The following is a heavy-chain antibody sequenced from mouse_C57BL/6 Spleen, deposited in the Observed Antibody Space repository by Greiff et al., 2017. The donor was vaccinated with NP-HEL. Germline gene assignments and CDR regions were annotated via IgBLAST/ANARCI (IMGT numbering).Heavy chain of an antibody. Sequence: EVMLVESEGGLVQPGSSMKLSCTASGFTFSDYYMAWVRQVPEKGLEWVANINYDGSSTYYLDSLKSRFIISRDNAKNILYLQMSSLKSEDTATYYCARDRSNASVYYAMDYWGQGTSVTVSS. D-gene: IGHD2-5*01. CDR3: ARDRSNASVYYAMDY. CDR2: INYDGSST. CDR1: GFTFSDYY. V-gene: IGHV5-16*01. J-gene: IGHJ4*01.